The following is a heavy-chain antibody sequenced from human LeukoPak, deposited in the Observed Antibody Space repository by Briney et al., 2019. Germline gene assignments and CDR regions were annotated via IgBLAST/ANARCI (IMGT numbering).Heavy chain of an antibody. V-gene: IGHV3-30*01. CDR1: GLTFSQYA. J-gene: IGHJ4*02. CDR2: ISYDGINK. D-gene: IGHD5-18*01. CDR3: AKDRSFSGYSSAYADY. Sequence: GGSLRLSCAASGLTFSQYAMHWVRQAPGKGLDWVAVISYDGINKHFADSVKGRFTISRDSSRNTLYLQMNSLRPEDTAVYYCAKDRSFSGYSSAYADYWGQGTLVTVSS.